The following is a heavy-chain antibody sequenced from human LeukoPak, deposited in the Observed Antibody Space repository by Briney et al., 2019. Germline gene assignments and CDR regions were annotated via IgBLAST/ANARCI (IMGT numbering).Heavy chain of an antibody. CDR2: IYPGDSDT. J-gene: IGHJ4*02. CDR3: ARPGSSWYDYFDY. CDR1: GYSFTSYW. Sequence: GESLKISCKGSGYSFTSYWIGWVRQMPGKGLEWMGIIYPGDSDTRYSPSFQGQATISADKSISTAYLQWSSLKASDTAMYYCARPGSSWYDYFDYWGQGTLVTVSS. V-gene: IGHV5-51*01. D-gene: IGHD6-13*01.